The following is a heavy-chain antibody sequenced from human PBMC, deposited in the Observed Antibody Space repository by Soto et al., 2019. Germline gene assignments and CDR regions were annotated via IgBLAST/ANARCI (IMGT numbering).Heavy chain of an antibody. D-gene: IGHD4-17*01. J-gene: IGHJ4*02. Sequence: EVQLLESGGGLVQPGGSLRLSCAASGFTFSSYAMSWVRQAPGKGLEWVSAITASGGSTYYADSVKGRFTISRDNSKNTLCLQVYSLRAEDTAIYYCAKRRGDYASFDYWGQGTLVTVSS. CDR1: GFTFSSYA. V-gene: IGHV3-23*01. CDR2: ITASGGST. CDR3: AKRRGDYASFDY.